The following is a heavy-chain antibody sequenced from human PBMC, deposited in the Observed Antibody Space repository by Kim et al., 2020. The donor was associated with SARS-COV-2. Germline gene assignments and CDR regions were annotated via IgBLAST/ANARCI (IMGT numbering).Heavy chain of an antibody. V-gene: IGHV3-23*01. CDR3: ASQTYDFRSGYPVFDF. D-gene: IGHD3-3*01. CDR2: VSSSGDTT. J-gene: IGHJ4*01. Sequence: GGSLRLSCAASGLTFSDCAMTWVRQAPGKGLEWVSSVSSSGDTTYYSDSVKGRFTISRDSSENTLYLQMNSLRAEDSALYYCASQTYDFRSGYPVFDFWG. CDR1: GLTFSDCA.